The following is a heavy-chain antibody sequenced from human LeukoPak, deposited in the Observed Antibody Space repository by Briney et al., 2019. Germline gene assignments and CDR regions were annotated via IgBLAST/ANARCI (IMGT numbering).Heavy chain of an antibody. CDR1: GFTFSNYA. J-gene: IGHJ4*02. V-gene: IGHV3-23*01. Sequence: GGSLRLSCAASGFTFSNYAMSWVRQAPGKGLEWVSSILGSGGSTYYADSVKGRFTVSRDNSKSTLYLQMNSLRAEDTALYYCAKWGDYDVLTGYYVPDYWGQGTLVTVAS. CDR2: ILGSGGST. D-gene: IGHD3-9*01. CDR3: AKWGDYDVLTGYYVPDY.